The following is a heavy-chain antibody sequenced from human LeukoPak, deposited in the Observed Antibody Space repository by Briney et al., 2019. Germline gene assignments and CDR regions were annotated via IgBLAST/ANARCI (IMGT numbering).Heavy chain of an antibody. CDR2: IYGDGST. D-gene: IGHD5-18*01. CDR3: ARYSYGGLYFDY. CDR1: GGSINTYY. J-gene: IGHJ4*02. Sequence: PSETLSLTCTVSGGSINTYYWSWIRQPPGKGLEWIGYIYGDGSTIYNPSLRSRVSISLHTSKTQFSLNLSSVTAADTAVYYCARYSYGGLYFDYWGQGTQVAVSS. V-gene: IGHV4-59*01.